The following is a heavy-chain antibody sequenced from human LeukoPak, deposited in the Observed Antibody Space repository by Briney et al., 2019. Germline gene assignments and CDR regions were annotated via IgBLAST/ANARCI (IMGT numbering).Heavy chain of an antibody. CDR1: GGSISSSSYY. Sequence: PSETLSLTCTVSGGSISSSSYYLAWIRQPPGKGLEWIGIFYYSESTYYSPSLKSRVTISVDTSKNQFSLKLSSVTAADTAVYYCARLSYVATHWFDPWGQGTLVTVSS. V-gene: IGHV4-39*07. D-gene: IGHD3-16*01. CDR2: FYYSEST. CDR3: ARLSYVATHWFDP. J-gene: IGHJ5*02.